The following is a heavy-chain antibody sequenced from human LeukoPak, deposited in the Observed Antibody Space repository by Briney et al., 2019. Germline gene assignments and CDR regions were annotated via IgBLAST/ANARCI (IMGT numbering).Heavy chain of an antibody. CDR3: ARGVRWLQLSYFDY. J-gene: IGHJ4*02. D-gene: IGHD5-24*01. Sequence: SETLSLTCTVSGGSISTYYWSWIRQSPGKGLEWIGYIYYSGNTNCNPSLKSRVTISVDTSKNQFSLKLSSVTAADTAVYYCARGVRWLQLSYFDYWGQGTLVTVSS. CDR1: GGSISTYY. CDR2: IYYSGNT. V-gene: IGHV4-59*12.